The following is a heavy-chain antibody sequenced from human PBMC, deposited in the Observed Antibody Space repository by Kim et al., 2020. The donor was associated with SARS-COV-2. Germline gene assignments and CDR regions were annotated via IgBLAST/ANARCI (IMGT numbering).Heavy chain of an antibody. CDR3: ARTEPWSHRYCSSTSCYGWFDP. CDR1: GYTFTGYY. CDR2: INPNSGGT. Sequence: ASVKVSCKASGYTFTGYYMHWVRQAPGQGLEWMGWINPNSGGTNYAQKFQGRVTMTRDTSISTAYMELSRLRSDDTAVYYCARTEPWSHRYCSSTSCYGWFDPWGQGTLVTVSS. D-gene: IGHD2-2*01. J-gene: IGHJ5*02. V-gene: IGHV1-2*02.